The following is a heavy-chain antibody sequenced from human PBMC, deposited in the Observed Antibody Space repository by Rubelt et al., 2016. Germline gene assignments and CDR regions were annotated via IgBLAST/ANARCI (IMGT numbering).Heavy chain of an antibody. J-gene: IGHJ6*02. D-gene: IGHD2-15*01. V-gene: IGHV3-23*04. CDR2: ISGSGGRT. CDR1: GFTFSSYS. Sequence: EVQLVESGGGLVKPGGSLRLSCAASGFTFSSYSMNWVRQAPGKGLEWVSAISGSGGRTYYADSVKGRFTISRDNSKNTLYLQMNSLRAEDTAVYYCARSKLPHFYYYYGMDVWGQGTTVTVSS. CDR3: ARSKLPHFYYYYGMDV.